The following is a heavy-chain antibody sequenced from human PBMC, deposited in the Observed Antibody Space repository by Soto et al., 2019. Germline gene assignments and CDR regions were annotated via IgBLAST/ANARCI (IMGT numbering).Heavy chain of an antibody. CDR2: ISAYNGNT. CDR3: ARDVEMATIGGDFYYYYGMDV. CDR1: GYTFTSYG. J-gene: IGHJ6*02. D-gene: IGHD5-12*01. Sequence: QVQLVQSGAEVKKPGASVKVSCKASGYTFTSYGISWVRQAPGQGLEWMGWISAYNGNTNYAQKLQGRVTMTTDTSTSTAYMELRSLRSDDTAVYYCARDVEMATIGGDFYYYYGMDVWGQGTTVTVSS. V-gene: IGHV1-18*01.